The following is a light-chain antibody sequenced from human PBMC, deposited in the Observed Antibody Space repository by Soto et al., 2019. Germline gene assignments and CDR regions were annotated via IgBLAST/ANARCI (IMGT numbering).Light chain of an antibody. CDR3: RQYGYSLGFA. Sequence: EIVLTQSPGTLSLSPGERATLSCRAIQSVSSNFLAWCQEKPGQAPRLLIYGASSRATGIPDRFSGSGSGTDFTLTISRLEPEDFAVYYCRQYGYSLGFAFGGGTKVDIK. V-gene: IGKV3-20*01. J-gene: IGKJ4*01. CDR1: QSVSSNF. CDR2: GAS.